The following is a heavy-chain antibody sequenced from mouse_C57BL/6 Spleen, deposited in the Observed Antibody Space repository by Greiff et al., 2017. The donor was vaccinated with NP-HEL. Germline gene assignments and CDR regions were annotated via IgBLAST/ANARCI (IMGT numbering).Heavy chain of an antibody. CDR2: IHPNSGST. J-gene: IGHJ3*01. CDR1: GYTFTSYW. V-gene: IGHV1-64*01. Sequence: QVQLQQSGAELVKPGASVKLSCKASGYTFTSYWMHWVKQRPGQGLEWIGMIHPNSGSTNYNEKFKSKATLTVDKSSSTAYMQLSSLTSEDSAVYYCARGETDSSGTAYWGQGTLVTVSA. D-gene: IGHD3-2*02. CDR3: ARGETDSSGTAY.